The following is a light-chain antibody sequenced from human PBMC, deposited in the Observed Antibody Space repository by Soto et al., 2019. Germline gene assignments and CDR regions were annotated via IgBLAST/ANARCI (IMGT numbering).Light chain of an antibody. J-gene: IGKJ1*01. Sequence: EIELTQSPGTLSLSPGERATLSCRASQTVNSNYLAWYQQRPGQAPRLLIYGASIRAAGIPDRFSGSGYETDFTLTTSRLEPEDFAVYHCLHYSNWPGTFGQGTKVDMK. CDR2: GAS. CDR1: QTVNSNY. CDR3: LHYSNWPGT. V-gene: IGKV3-20*01.